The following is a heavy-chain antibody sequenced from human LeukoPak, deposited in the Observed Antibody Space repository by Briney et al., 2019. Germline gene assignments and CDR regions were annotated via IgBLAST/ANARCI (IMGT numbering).Heavy chain of an antibody. V-gene: IGHV3-30*02. D-gene: IGHD1-26*01. Sequence: GGSLRLSCTASGFNFGSDAMHWVRQAPGKGLEWVAFIWYDGSNDHYADSVKGRFTISRDNSKNTVCLQMNSLRVEDTAVYYCATSGNYYLKYWGQGTLVTVSS. CDR2: IWYDGSND. J-gene: IGHJ4*02. CDR1: GFNFGSDA. CDR3: ATSGNYYLKY.